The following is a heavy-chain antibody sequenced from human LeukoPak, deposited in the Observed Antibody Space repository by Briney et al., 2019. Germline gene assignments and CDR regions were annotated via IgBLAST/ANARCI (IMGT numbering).Heavy chain of an antibody. V-gene: IGHV4-30-4*08. CDR1: GGSISSSSYY. CDR3: ARVPMAYYYDSSGYMDV. D-gene: IGHD3-22*01. J-gene: IGHJ6*04. CDR2: IYYSGST. Sequence: SETLSLTCTVSGGSISSSSYYWGWIRQPPGKGLEWIGYIYYSGSTYYNPPLKSRVTISVDTSKNQFSLKLSSVTAADTAVYYCARVPMAYYYDSSGYMDVWGKGTTVTVSS.